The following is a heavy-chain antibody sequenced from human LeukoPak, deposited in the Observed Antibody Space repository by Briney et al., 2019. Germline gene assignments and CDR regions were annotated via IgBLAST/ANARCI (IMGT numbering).Heavy chain of an antibody. CDR3: ARGGYSSSWYVFDY. Sequence: GGSLRLSCAASGFTFSSYSMTWVRQAPGKGLEWVAVIWYDGSNKYYADSVKGRFTISRDNSKNTLYLQMNSLRAEDTAVYYCARGGYSSSWYVFDYWGQGTLVTVSS. V-gene: IGHV3-33*08. D-gene: IGHD6-13*01. J-gene: IGHJ4*02. CDR2: IWYDGSNK. CDR1: GFTFSSYS.